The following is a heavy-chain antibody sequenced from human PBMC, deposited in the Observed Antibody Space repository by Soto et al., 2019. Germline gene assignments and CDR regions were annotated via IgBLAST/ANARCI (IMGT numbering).Heavy chain of an antibody. CDR1: GFTFGDYA. D-gene: IGHD3-16*02. CDR3: TRGRVMITFGGVIVSYLDY. J-gene: IGHJ4*02. Sequence: SLRLSCTASGFTFGDYAMSWFHQAPGKGLEWVGFIRSKAYGGTTEYAASVKGRFTISRDDSKSIAYLQMNSLKTEDTAVYYCTRGRVMITFGGVIVSYLDYWGQGTLVTVSS. CDR2: IRSKAYGGTT. V-gene: IGHV3-49*03.